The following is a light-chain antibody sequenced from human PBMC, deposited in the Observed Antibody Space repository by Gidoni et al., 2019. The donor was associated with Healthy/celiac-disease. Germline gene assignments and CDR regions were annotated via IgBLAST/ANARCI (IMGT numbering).Light chain of an antibody. CDR2: AAS. J-gene: IGKJ2*01. Sequence: AIRMTQSPSSFSASTGDRVTIPGRASQGISSYLAWYQQKPGKAPKLLIYAASTLQSGVPSRFSGSGSGTDFTLTISCLQSEDFATYYCQQYYSYPPTFGQGTKLEIK. CDR3: QQYYSYPPT. CDR1: QGISSY. V-gene: IGKV1-8*01.